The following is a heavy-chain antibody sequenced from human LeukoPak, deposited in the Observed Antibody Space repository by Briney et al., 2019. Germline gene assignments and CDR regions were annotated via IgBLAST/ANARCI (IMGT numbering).Heavy chain of an antibody. CDR1: GFTFSRYW. V-gene: IGHV3-7*01. J-gene: IGHJ4*02. D-gene: IGHD3-22*01. CDR2: IKQDGSEK. CDR3: ARYYYDSIYFDY. Sequence: GGSLRLSCAASGFTFSRYWMSWVRQAPGMGLEWVANIKQDGSEKYYVGSVKGRFTISRDNAKNSLYLQMNSLRAEDTAVYFCARYYYDSIYFDYWGQGTLVTVSS.